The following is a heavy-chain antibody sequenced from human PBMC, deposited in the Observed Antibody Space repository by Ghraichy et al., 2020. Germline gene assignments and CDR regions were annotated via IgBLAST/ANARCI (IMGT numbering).Heavy chain of an antibody. J-gene: IGHJ6*02. Sequence: SVKVSCKAAGAPVSSYAISWVRLPPGPGLEWMGGIIPIFGTANYAQKFQGRVTITADKSTSTAYMELSSLRSEDTAVYYCARDKAHDCSSTSCSIDYYYYGMDVWGQVSTVTASS. CDR3: ARDKAHDCSSTSCSIDYYYYGMDV. D-gene: IGHD2-2*01. V-gene: IGHV1-69*06. CDR2: IIPIFGTA. CDR1: GAPVSSYA.